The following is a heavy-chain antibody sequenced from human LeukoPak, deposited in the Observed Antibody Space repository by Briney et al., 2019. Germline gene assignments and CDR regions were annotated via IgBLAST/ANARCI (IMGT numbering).Heavy chain of an antibody. CDR3: ARDRHSSVDY. V-gene: IGHV3-23*01. CDR1: GFTFSSYA. J-gene: IGHJ4*02. CDR2: ISGSGGTT. Sequence: GGSLRLSCAASGFTFSSYAMSWVRQAPGKRLEWVSAISGSGGTTYYPDSVKGRFTISRDNAKNSLYLQLISLRAEDTAVYYCARDRHSSVDYWGQGTLVTVSS. D-gene: IGHD3-22*01.